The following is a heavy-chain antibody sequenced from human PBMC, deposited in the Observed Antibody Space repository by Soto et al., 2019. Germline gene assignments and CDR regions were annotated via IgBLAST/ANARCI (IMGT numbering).Heavy chain of an antibody. D-gene: IGHD6-13*01. CDR3: ARDWAAAGHFDY. V-gene: IGHV1-18*01. CDR1: GYTFTSYG. J-gene: IGHJ4*02. CDR2: ISAYNGNT. Sequence: ASVKVSCKASGYTFTSYGISWVRQAPGQGLERMGWISAYNGNTNYAQKLQGRVTMTTDTSTSTAYMELRSLRSDDTAVYYCARDWAAAGHFDYWGQGTLVTVYS.